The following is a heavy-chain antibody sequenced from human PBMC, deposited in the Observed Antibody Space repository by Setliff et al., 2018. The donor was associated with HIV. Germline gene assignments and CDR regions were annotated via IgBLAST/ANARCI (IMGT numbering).Heavy chain of an antibody. V-gene: IGHV1-2*02. D-gene: IGHD3-22*01. CDR1: GYTFTGYY. CDR3: ARHDPWFGESSYLYDSRGSEYFQY. CDR2: INPNSGGT. J-gene: IGHJ1*01. Sequence: GASVKVSCKASGYTFTGYYVHWVRQAPGQGLEWMGWINPNSGGTNYAQKFQGRVTMTRDTSISTAHMELSRLRSDDTAVYYCARHDPWFGESSYLYDSRGSEYFQYWGQGALVTVS.